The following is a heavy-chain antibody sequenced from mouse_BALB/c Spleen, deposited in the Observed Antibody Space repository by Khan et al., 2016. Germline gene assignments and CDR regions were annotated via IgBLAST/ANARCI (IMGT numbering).Heavy chain of an antibody. CDR2: ISYSGST. Sequence: EVKLEVSGPGLVKPSQSLSLTCTVTGYSITSDYAWNWIRQFPGNKLEWMGYISYSGSTSYNPSLKSRISITRDTSKNQFFLQLNSVTTEDTATXDCARAPPRWYFDVWGAGTTVTVSS. J-gene: IGHJ1*01. CDR3: ARAPPRWYFDV. CDR1: GYSITSDYA. V-gene: IGHV3-2*02.